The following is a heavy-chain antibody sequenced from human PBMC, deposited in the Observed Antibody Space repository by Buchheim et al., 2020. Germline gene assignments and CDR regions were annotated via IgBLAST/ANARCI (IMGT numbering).Heavy chain of an antibody. Sequence: EVQLLESGGGLVQPGGSLRLSCAASGFTFSNSAMSWVRQAPGKGLEWVSSITDSAAGTHYADSVKGRFTISRDISKRPLYLQMNSLGAEDTAVYYCAKKDYSSSWYGYFDYWGQGTL. D-gene: IGHD6-13*01. V-gene: IGHV3-23*01. CDR3: AKKDYSSSWYGYFDY. J-gene: IGHJ4*02. CDR2: ITDSAAGT. CDR1: GFTFSNSA.